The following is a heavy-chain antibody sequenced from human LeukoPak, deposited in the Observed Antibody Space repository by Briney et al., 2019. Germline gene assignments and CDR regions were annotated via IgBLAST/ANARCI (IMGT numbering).Heavy chain of an antibody. CDR3: ARVWAAAHPGVWFDP. CDR1: GGSISSYY. V-gene: IGHV4-4*07. CDR2: IYTSGST. Sequence: SETLSLTYTVSGGSISSYYWSWIRQPAGKGLEWIGRIYTSGSTNYNPSLKSRVTMSVDTSKNQFSLKLSSVTAADTAVYYCARVWAAAHPGVWFDPWGQGTLVTVSS. D-gene: IGHD6-13*01. J-gene: IGHJ5*02.